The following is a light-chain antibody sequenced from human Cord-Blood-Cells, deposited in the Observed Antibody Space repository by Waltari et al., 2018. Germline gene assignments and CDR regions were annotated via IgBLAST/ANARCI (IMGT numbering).Light chain of an antibody. V-gene: IGKV1-39*01. CDR1: QSISSY. CDR2: AAS. J-gene: IGKJ4*01. CDR3: QQSYSTPLT. Sequence: DIQMTQSPSSLSASVGDRVTITSRASQSISSYLNWYQQKPAKAPKLLIYAASSLQSGVPSRFSGSGSRTDFTLTISSLQPEDFATYYCQQSYSTPLTFGGVTKVEIK.